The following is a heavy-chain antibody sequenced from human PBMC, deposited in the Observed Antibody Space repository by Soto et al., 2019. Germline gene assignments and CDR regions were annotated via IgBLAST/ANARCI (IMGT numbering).Heavy chain of an antibody. CDR2: ISGSGGST. CDR1: GFTFSSYA. Sequence: GGSLRLSCAASGFTFSSYAMSWVRQAPGKGLEWVSAISGSGGSTYYADSVKGRFTISRDNSKNTLYLQMNSLRAEDTAVYYCAKGQKYYYGSGSYFDYWGQGTLVTVSS. D-gene: IGHD3-10*01. CDR3: AKGQKYYYGSGSYFDY. V-gene: IGHV3-23*01. J-gene: IGHJ4*02.